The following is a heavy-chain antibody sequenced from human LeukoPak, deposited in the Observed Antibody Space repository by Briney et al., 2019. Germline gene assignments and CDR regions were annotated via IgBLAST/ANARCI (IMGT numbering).Heavy chain of an antibody. CDR1: EFSIRLNY. Sequence: GGSLRLSCAASEFSIRLNYMTWVRQAPGKGLEWVSIVYSGGDKYYADSVKGRYTISRDDSKNTLYLQMSSLRGEDTAIYYCARAWDFVVGAFDLWGQGTMVTVSS. D-gene: IGHD2-2*01. V-gene: IGHV3-53*01. CDR3: ARAWDFVVGAFDL. CDR2: VYSGGDK. J-gene: IGHJ3*01.